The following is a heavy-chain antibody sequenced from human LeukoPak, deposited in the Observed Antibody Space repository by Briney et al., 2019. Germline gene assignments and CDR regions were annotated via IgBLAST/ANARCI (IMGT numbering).Heavy chain of an antibody. J-gene: IGHJ4*02. Sequence: SGPTLVNPTQTLTLTCTFSGFSLSTSGVGVGWIRQPPGKALEWLALIYWNDDKRYSPSLKSRLTITKDTSKNQVVLTTTNMDPVDTATYYCAHTRSYSSRTGTYFDYWGQGTLVTVSS. V-gene: IGHV2-5*01. CDR1: GFSLSTSGVG. D-gene: IGHD6-13*01. CDR3: AHTRSYSSRTGTYFDY. CDR2: IYWNDDK.